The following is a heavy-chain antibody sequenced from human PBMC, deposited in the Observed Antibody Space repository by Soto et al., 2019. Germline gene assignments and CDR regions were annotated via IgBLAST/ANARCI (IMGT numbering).Heavy chain of an antibody. CDR1: GDSFSRYC. CDR2: IYPSGTT. CDR3: ARDDYGSAGMDV. J-gene: IGHJ6*02. V-gene: IGHV4-4*07. D-gene: IGHD3-10*01. Sequence: QVQLQESGPGLVKPSETLSLTCTVSGDSFSRYCWSWIRQPAGKGLEWIGRIYPSGTTNYNPSLKSRLTLSRDTSKNQFSLSLKSVTAADTAVYFCARDDYGSAGMDVWGQGTTVIVSS.